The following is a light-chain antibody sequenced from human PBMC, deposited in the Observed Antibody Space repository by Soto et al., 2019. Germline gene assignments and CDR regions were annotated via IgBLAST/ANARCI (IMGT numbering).Light chain of an antibody. Sequence: DVQMTQSPSSLSASVGDRVTITCLAGQGINIYLAWYQQKPGKVPKLLIDAASTLQTGVPSRFRGSGSGTDFTLTISSLQPEDVATYYCQKYDRAPLAFGGGTKVEIK. J-gene: IGKJ4*01. CDR3: QKYDRAPLA. CDR2: AAS. CDR1: QGINIY. V-gene: IGKV1-27*01.